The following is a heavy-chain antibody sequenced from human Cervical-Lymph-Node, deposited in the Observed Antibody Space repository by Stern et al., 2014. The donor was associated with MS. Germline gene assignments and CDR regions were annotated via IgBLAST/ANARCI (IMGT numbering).Heavy chain of an antibody. Sequence: VQLVESGPEVKKPGASVKVSCKASGYTFTSYGISWVRQAPGQGLEWMGWISGSTGNAHDAQNFQGRITMTTDTSTPTAYMELRSLRSNDTAVYYCARIAVADFAFDYWGQGTLVTVSS. D-gene: IGHD6-19*01. CDR2: ISGSTGNA. CDR3: ARIAVADFAFDY. V-gene: IGHV1-18*01. CDR1: GYTFTSYG. J-gene: IGHJ4*02.